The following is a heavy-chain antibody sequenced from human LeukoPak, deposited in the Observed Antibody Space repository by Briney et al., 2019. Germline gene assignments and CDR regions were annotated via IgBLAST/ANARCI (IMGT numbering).Heavy chain of an antibody. J-gene: IGHJ4*02. CDR1: GFTFSSYG. CDR2: IWYDGSNK. Sequence: PGGSLRLSCAASGFTFSSYGMPWVRQAPGKGLEWVAVIWYDGSNKYYADSVKGRFTISRDNSKNTLYLQMNSLRAEDTAVYYCARDASIAAAGTVGYWGQGTLVTVSS. D-gene: IGHD6-13*01. V-gene: IGHV3-33*01. CDR3: ARDASIAAAGTVGY.